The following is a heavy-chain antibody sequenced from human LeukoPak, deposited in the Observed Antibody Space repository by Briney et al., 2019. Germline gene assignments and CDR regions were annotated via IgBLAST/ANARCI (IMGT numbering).Heavy chain of an antibody. Sequence: SETLSLTCTVSGGSISSYYWSWIRQPPGKGLEWIGYIYYSGSTNYNPSLKSRVTISVDTSKNQFSLKLSSVTAADTVVYYCARETVLYGDAFDIWGQGTMVTVSS. CDR1: GGSISSYY. D-gene: IGHD2-8*01. CDR2: IYYSGST. J-gene: IGHJ3*02. CDR3: ARETVLYGDAFDI. V-gene: IGHV4-59*01.